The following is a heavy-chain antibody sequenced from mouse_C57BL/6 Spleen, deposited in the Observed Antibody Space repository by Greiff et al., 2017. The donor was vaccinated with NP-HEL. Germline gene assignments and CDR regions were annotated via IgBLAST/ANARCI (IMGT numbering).Heavy chain of an antibody. Sequence: QVQLQQPGAELVRPGSSVKLSCKASGYTFPSYWMAWVKQRPGQCLEWIGNIYPSDSEPHYNQKFKDKATLTVDKSSSTAYMQLSSLTSEDSAVYYGARSFITTVVGYFDYWGQGTTLTVSS. J-gene: IGHJ2*01. CDR3: ARSFITTVVGYFDY. CDR1: GYTFPSYW. CDR2: IYPSDSEP. V-gene: IGHV1-61*01. D-gene: IGHD1-1*01.